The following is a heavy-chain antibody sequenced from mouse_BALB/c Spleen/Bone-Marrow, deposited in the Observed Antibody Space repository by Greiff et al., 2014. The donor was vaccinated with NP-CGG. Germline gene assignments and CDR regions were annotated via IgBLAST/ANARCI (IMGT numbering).Heavy chain of an antibody. CDR1: GFAFSDTW. Sequence: LQQSGGGLVQPGGSMKLSCAASGFAFSDTWLDWVRQSPEKGPEWVAEIRTKADDHATYYAESVKGRFAISRDDSISNVYLQMNSLRAEDTGIYYCTPHPFDYWGQGTTLTVSS. J-gene: IGHJ2*01. CDR2: IRTKADDHAT. V-gene: IGHV6-6*01. CDR3: TPHPFDY.